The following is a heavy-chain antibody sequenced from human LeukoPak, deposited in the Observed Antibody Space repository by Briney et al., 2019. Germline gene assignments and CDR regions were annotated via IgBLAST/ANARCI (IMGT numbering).Heavy chain of an antibody. CDR3: ARGGRFLEWSGGPVYYYYGMDV. D-gene: IGHD3-3*01. Sequence: GGSLRLSCAASGFTFSDYYMSWIRRAPGKGLEWVSYISSSGSTIYYADSVKGRFTISRDNAKNSLYLQMNSLRAEDTAVYYCARGGRFLEWSGGPVYYYYGMDVWGQGTTVTVSS. J-gene: IGHJ6*02. V-gene: IGHV3-11*01. CDR1: GFTFSDYY. CDR2: ISSSGSTI.